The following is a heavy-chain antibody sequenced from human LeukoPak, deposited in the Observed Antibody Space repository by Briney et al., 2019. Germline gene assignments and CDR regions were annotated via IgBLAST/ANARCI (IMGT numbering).Heavy chain of an antibody. CDR2: FSGSGGSN. CDR1: RLTFGSYP. V-gene: IGHV3-23*01. J-gene: IGHJ4*02. D-gene: IGHD6-19*01. Sequence: GESLRLSCGASRLTFGSYPMGWVPQAPGKGLEWVSGFSGSGGSNYYAVSVQGRFTISRDNSQNTLYLQMISLRAEDTAVYYCAKSGYSSGWAYYFDCWGEGTLVIVSS. CDR3: AKSGYSSGWAYYFDC.